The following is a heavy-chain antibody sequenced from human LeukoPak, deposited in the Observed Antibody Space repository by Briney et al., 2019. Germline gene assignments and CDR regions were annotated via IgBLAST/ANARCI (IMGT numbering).Heavy chain of an antibody. CDR3: ARDSSGDYWYFGL. J-gene: IGHJ2*01. CDR2: LYSIGST. V-gene: IGHV4-31*03. Sequence: SETLSLTCTVSGVSISSGGYYWSWIRQPPEKGLEWIGYLYSIGSTYYNPPLKSRVTISVDTSKNQVSLKMSSVTAADTAVYYCARDSSGDYWYFGLWGRGTLVTVSS. CDR1: GVSISSGGYY. D-gene: IGHD4-17*01.